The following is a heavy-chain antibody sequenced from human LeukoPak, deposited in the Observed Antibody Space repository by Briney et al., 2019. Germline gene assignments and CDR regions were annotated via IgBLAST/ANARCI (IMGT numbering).Heavy chain of an antibody. Sequence: PGGSLRLSCAASGFTFDDYAMHWVRQAPGKGLEWVSGISWNSGSIGYADSVKGRFTISRDNAKNSLYLQMNSLRSEDTAVYYCATVRYSSSPFDYWGQGTLVTVSS. D-gene: IGHD6-6*01. CDR1: GFTFDDYA. CDR3: ATVRYSSSPFDY. V-gene: IGHV3-9*01. J-gene: IGHJ4*02. CDR2: ISWNSGSI.